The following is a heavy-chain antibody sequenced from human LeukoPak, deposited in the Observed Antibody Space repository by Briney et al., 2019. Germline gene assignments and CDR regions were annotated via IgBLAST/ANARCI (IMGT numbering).Heavy chain of an antibody. CDR1: GFTVISDY. CDR2: IYSGGGT. D-gene: IGHD6-19*01. J-gene: IGHJ4*02. V-gene: IGHV3-53*01. Sequence: PGGSLRLSCAASGFTVISDYMGWVRQAPGKGLEWVSVIYSGGGTYYTDSVRGRFTISRDNSKNTLYLQMNSLRVDDTAMYYCARAGHSSGWYTASDSWGQGTLVTVSS. CDR3: ARAGHSSGWYTASDS.